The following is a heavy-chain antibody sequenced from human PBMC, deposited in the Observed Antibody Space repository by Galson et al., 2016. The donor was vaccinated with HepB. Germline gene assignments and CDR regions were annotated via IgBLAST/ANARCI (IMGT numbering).Heavy chain of an antibody. V-gene: IGHV6-1*01. D-gene: IGHD1-26*01. CDR1: GDSVSSNSAA. CDR2: TYYRSKWYN. Sequence: CAISGDSVSSNSAAWNWFRQSTSRGLEWLGRTYYRSKWYNDYRLSLKTRININADTSRNEVSRQLKSVTLEDTAVYYCSRARSHGLSDAFDYWGQGTLVTISS. CDR3: SRARSHGLSDAFDY. J-gene: IGHJ4*02.